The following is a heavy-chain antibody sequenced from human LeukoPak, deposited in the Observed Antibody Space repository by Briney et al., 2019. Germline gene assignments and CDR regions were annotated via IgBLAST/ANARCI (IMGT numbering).Heavy chain of an antibody. CDR2: IYSGGST. V-gene: IGHV3-66*02. Sequence: QPGGSLRLSCAASGFTVSSNCMSWVRQAPGKGLEWVSVIYSGGSTYYADSVKGRFTISRDNSKNTLYLQMNSLRAEDTAVYYCARDGDYGDLGSFDYWGQGTLVTVSS. CDR3: ARDGDYGDLGSFDY. D-gene: IGHD4-17*01. CDR1: GFTVSSNC. J-gene: IGHJ4*02.